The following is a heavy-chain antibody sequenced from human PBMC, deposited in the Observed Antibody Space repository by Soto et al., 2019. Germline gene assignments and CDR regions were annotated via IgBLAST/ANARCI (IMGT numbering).Heavy chain of an antibody. CDR1: GYTFTTFW. CDR2: IDPRDSYV. D-gene: IGHD2-2*01. CDR3: ARIYCTTATCDSWFDP. V-gene: IGHV5-10-1*01. J-gene: IGHJ5*02. Sequence: PGESLKISCTGFGYTFTTFWISWVRQMPGKGLEWMGGIDPRDSYVNYSPSFQGHVTISVDKSINTAYLQWGSLKASDTAMYYCARIYCTTATCDSWFDPWGQGTQVTVSS.